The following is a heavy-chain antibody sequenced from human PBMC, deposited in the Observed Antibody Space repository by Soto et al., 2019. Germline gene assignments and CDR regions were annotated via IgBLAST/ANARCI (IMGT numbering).Heavy chain of an antibody. V-gene: IGHV3-43*01. CDR2: ISWDGGST. CDR1: GFTFDDYT. Sequence: GGSLRLSCAASGFTFDDYTMHWVRQAPGKGLEWVSLISWDGGSTYYADSVKGRFTISRDNSKNSLYLQMNSLRTEDTALYYCAKDGGKEDYFDYWGQGTLVTVSS. CDR3: AKDGGKEDYFDY. D-gene: IGHD3-16*01. J-gene: IGHJ4*02.